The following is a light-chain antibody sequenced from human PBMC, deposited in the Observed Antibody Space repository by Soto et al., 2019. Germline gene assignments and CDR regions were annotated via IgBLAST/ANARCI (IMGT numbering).Light chain of an antibody. CDR3: QQYNTYPLT. J-gene: IGKJ4*01. CDR2: KAS. CDR1: QSISTW. V-gene: IGKV1-5*03. Sequence: DIQLTQSPSTLSASVGDRVTITCRASQSISTWLAWYQQKPGKAPKLLIYKASSLEGGVPSRFSGSGSGTEFNITVSSLQPDDFATYYCQQYNTYPLTFGGVTMVEIK.